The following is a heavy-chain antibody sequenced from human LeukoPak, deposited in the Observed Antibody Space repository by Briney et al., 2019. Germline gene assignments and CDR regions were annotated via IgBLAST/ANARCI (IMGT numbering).Heavy chain of an antibody. J-gene: IGHJ4*02. V-gene: IGHV1-2*02. Sequence: ASVKVSCKASGYIFTDYYMHWVRQAPGQGLEWMGWINPNSGGTNYAQKFQGRVTMTRDTSISTAYMELSRLRSDDTAVYYCARDWRGPVDTAMVTKDYWGQGTLVTVSS. CDR2: INPNSGGT. D-gene: IGHD5-18*01. CDR3: ARDWRGPVDTAMVTKDY. CDR1: GYIFTDYY.